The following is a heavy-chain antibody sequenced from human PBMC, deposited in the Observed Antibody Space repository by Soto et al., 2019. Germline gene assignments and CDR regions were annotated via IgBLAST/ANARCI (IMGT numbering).Heavy chain of an antibody. CDR3: ARDGHSSGYQGSFIHDAFDI. J-gene: IGHJ3*02. V-gene: IGHV4-30-4*01. Sequence: QVQLQESGPGLVKPSQTLSLTCTVSGGSISSGDYYWSWIRQPRGKGLEWIGYIYYSGSTYYNPSLKSRVTISVYTSKNQFSLKLSSVTAADTAVYYCARDGHSSGYQGSFIHDAFDIWGQGTMVTVSS. CDR1: GGSISSGDYY. D-gene: IGHD3-22*01. CDR2: IYYSGST.